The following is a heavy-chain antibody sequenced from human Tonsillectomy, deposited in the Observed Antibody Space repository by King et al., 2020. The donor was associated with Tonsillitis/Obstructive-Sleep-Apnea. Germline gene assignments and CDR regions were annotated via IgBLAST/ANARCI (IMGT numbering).Heavy chain of an antibody. J-gene: IGHJ4*02. CDR1: GFTFSNHV. CDR2: VSVRGGST. CDR3: AKGPPDFWGLFDY. V-gene: IGHV3-23*04. Sequence: VQLVESGGGSVQPGGSLRLFCAASGFTFSNHVMSWVRQAPGKGLNWISSVSVRGGSTLYADSVKGRFTISRDDSKNTLYLQMDSLRVDATAVYYCAKGPPDFWGLFDYWGQGTVVTVYS. D-gene: IGHD3-3*01.